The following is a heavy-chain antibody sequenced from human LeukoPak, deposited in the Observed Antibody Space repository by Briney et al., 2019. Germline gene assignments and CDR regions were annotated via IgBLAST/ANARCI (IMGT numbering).Heavy chain of an antibody. V-gene: IGHV1-69*13. CDR2: IIPIFGTA. CDR3: ARHDYGDYIAHAFDI. J-gene: IGHJ3*02. Sequence: ASVKVSCKASGGTFSSYAISWVRQAPGQGLEWMGGIIPIFGTANYAQKFQGRVTITADESTSTAYMELSSLRSGDTAVYYCARHDYGDYIAHAFDIWGQGTMVTVSS. D-gene: IGHD4-17*01. CDR1: GGTFSSYA.